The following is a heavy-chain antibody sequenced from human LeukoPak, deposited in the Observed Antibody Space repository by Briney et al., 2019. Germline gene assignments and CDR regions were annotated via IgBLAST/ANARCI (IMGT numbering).Heavy chain of an antibody. CDR2: ITPYNGHT. Sequence: ASVKVSCKASGYTFTNYGISWVRQAPGQGLEWMGGITPYNGHTNYAQKIQGRVTMTTDTSTNTAYMDLRSLRSDDTAVYYCARVWGYCGNTNCYQSFDYWGQGTPVTVTS. CDR3: ARVWGYCGNTNCYQSFDY. V-gene: IGHV1-18*01. CDR1: GYTFTNYG. J-gene: IGHJ4*02. D-gene: IGHD2-2*01.